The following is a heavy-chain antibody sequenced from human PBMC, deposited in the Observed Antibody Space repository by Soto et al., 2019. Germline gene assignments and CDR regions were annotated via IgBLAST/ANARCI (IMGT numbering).Heavy chain of an antibody. J-gene: IGHJ4*02. CDR3: TRGRGITGTTATVWSAY. D-gene: IGHD1-20*01. CDR2: IRSKAYGGTT. Sequence: GGSLRLSCTASGFTFGDYAMSWVRQAPGKGLEWVGFIRSKAYGGTTEYAASVKGRFTISRDDSKSIAYLQMKSLKTEDTAVYYCTRGRGITGTTATVWSAYWGQATMVTVST. CDR1: GFTFGDYA. V-gene: IGHV3-49*04.